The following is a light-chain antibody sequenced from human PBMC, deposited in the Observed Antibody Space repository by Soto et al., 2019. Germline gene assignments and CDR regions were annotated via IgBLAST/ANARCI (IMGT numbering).Light chain of an antibody. V-gene: IGKV3D-15*01. CDR2: SAT. Sequence: VMTQFPATLSASPGERVALSCRPSQSVNNRLAWYQQRPGQAPRLLIYSATLRAAGVPDRFTGRGSGTEFTLIISSLQSEDYVVYYCQQYNAWPPHTFGHGTRVE. J-gene: IGKJ2*01. CDR3: QQYNAWPPHT. CDR1: QSVNNR.